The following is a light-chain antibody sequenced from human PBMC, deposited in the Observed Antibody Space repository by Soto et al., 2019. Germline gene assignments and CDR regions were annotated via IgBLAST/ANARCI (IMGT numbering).Light chain of an antibody. CDR3: VQGTHWAWT. CDR2: EVS. CDR1: QSLIHSDGSTY. V-gene: IGKV2-30*02. Sequence: DVVMTQSPLSLPVTLGQPASISCRSSQSLIHSDGSTYLSWFQQRPGRSPRRLIYEVSDRDSGVPDRFGGSGLGTDFTLQISRREAEDVGVYYCVQGTHWAWTFGQGTEVEIK. J-gene: IGKJ1*01.